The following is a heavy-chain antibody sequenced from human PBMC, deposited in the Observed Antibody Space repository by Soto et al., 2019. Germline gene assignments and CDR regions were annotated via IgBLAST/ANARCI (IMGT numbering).Heavy chain of an antibody. V-gene: IGHV4-31*03. J-gene: IGHJ4*02. CDR2: IYYSGST. CDR3: AREKFRAWIFYY. D-gene: IGHD5-12*01. CDR1: GGSISSGGYY. Sequence: QVQLQESGPGLVKPSQTLSLTCTVSGGSISSGGYYWSWIRQHPGKGLEWIGYIYYSGSTYYNPSLKRRVTISVDTSKNQFSMKLSSVTAADTAVYYCAREKFRAWIFYYWGQGTLVTVSS.